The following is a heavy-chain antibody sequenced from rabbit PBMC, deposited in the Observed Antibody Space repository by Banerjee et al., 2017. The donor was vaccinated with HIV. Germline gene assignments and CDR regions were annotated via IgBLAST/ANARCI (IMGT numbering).Heavy chain of an antibody. V-gene: IGHV1S7*01. CDR3: ARDSSGGYANL. J-gene: IGHJ4*01. Sequence: QLKETGGGLVQPGGSLTLSCKASGFDFSSYYMSWVRQAPGKGLEWIGIIYAGKGSTDYASWVNGRFTISSDNAQNTVDLQMNSLTAADTATYFCARDSSGGYANLWGPGTLVTVS. CDR1: GFDFSSYY. CDR2: IYAGKGST. D-gene: IGHD1-1*01.